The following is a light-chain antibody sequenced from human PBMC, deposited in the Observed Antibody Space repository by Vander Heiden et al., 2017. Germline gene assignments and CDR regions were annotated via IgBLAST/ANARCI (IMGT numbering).Light chain of an antibody. J-gene: IGKJ4*01. CDR1: QSVSSY. CDR3: QQRSNWPAIT. CDR2: DAS. Sequence: EIVLTQSPATLSLSPGERATLSCRASQSVSSYLAWYQQKPGQAPRLLIYDASNRATGIPARFSGSGSGTDFTRTISSLEPEDFAVYYCQQRSNWPAITFGGGTKVEIK. V-gene: IGKV3-11*01.